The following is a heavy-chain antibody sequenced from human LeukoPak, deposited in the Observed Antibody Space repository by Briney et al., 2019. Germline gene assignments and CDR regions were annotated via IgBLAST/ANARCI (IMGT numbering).Heavy chain of an antibody. CDR3: ARVGVPLYYYYYMDV. CDR1: GYTFTSHD. J-gene: IGHJ6*03. D-gene: IGHD6-6*01. V-gene: IGHV1-8*03. CDR2: MNPNSGST. Sequence: GASVKVSCKASGYTFTSHDINWVRQATGQGLEWMGWMNPNSGSTGYAQQFQGRVTLTRNTSISTAYMELSSLRSEDTAVYYCARVGVPLYYYYYMDVWGKGTTVTVSS.